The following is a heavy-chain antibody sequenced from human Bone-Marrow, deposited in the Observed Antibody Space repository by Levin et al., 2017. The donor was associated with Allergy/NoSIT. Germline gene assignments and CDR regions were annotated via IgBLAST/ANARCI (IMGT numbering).Heavy chain of an antibody. CDR2: IIPIFGTA. CDR1: GGTFSSYA. J-gene: IGHJ4*02. Sequence: SVKVSCKASGGTFSSYAISWVRQAPGQGLEWMGGIIPIFGTANYAQKFQGRVTITADESTSTAYMELSSLRSEDTAVYYCARDRGYPPDFDYWGQGTLVTVSS. V-gene: IGHV1-69*13. CDR3: ARDRGYPPDFDY. D-gene: IGHD3-10*01.